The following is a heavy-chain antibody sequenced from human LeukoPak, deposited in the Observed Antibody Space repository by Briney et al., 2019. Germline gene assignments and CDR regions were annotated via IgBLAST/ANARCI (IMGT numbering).Heavy chain of an antibody. V-gene: IGHV3-21*01. D-gene: IGHD2-2*01. J-gene: IGHJ4*02. CDR3: AKGDSSTSCFDY. CDR2: ISSSSSNI. CDR1: GFTFGDYA. Sequence: PGRSLRLSCTASGFTFGDYAMSWVRQAPGKGLEWVSSISSSSSNIYYADSVKGRFTISRDNAKNSLDLQMNSLRAEDTAVYYCAKGDSSTSCFDYWGQGTLVTVSS.